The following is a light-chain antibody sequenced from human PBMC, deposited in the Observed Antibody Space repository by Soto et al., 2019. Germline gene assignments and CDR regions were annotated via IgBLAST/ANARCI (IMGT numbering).Light chain of an antibody. V-gene: IGKV3-20*01. CDR2: GAS. CDR3: QQYGSSPPWT. Sequence: EIVLTQSPGTLSLSPGERATLSCRASQSVSSSYLAWYQQKPGQAPRLLIYGASSRATGIPDRFSGSGSGIDFTLTISRLEPEDFAAYYCQQYGSSPPWTFGQGTKVDIK. CDR1: QSVSSSY. J-gene: IGKJ1*01.